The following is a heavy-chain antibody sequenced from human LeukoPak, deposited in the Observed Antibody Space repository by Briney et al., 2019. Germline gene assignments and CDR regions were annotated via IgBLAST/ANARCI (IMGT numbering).Heavy chain of an antibody. J-gene: IGHJ5*02. CDR1: GGTFSSYA. Sequence: SVKVSCKASGGTFSSYAISWVRQAPGQGLEWMGRIIPIFGTANYAQKFQGRVTITTDESTSTACMELSSLRSEDTAVYYCAGEINYYDSSGYIWGATRFDPWGQGTLATVSS. D-gene: IGHD3-22*01. CDR3: AGEINYYDSSGYIWGATRFDP. V-gene: IGHV1-69*05. CDR2: IIPIFGTA.